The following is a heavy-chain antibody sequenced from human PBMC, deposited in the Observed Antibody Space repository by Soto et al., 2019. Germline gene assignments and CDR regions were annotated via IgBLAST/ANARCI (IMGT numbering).Heavy chain of an antibody. Sequence: EVQLEESGGGLVQPGGSLRLSCAASGFTLSSYWMHWVRQAPGKGLVWVSRSNPAGRTTSHADSVEGRFTISRDNAKNTLYLEMNDLRVEDTAVYYCARVMSGGYDFNFWGQGTLVTVSS. CDR1: GFTLSSYW. CDR2: SNPAGRTT. J-gene: IGHJ4*02. CDR3: ARVMSGGYDFNF. V-gene: IGHV3-74*01. D-gene: IGHD5-12*01.